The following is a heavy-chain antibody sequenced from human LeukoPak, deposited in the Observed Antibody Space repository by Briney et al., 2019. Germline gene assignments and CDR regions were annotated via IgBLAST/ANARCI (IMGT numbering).Heavy chain of an antibody. D-gene: IGHD3-3*01. CDR3: ARGDDFSDAFDI. Sequence: SETLSLTCTVSGGSISSYYWNWIRQPAGKGLEWIGRLYTSGSTTNYNPSLKGRVTMSVDTSKRQFSLKLSSVTAADTAVYYCARGDDFSDAFDIWGQGIMVTVSS. CDR1: GGSISSYY. CDR2: LYTSGSTT. J-gene: IGHJ3*02. V-gene: IGHV4-4*07.